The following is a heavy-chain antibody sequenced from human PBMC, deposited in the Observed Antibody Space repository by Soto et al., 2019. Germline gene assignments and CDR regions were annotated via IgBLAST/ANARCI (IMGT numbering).Heavy chain of an antibody. CDR3: ARVSDDILTGYYLDY. Sequence: QVQLQESGPGLVKPSQTLSLTCTVSGGSISSGDYYWSWIRQPPGKGLEWIGYIYYSGSTYYNPSLTSRVTIAVDTSKTQFSLMLSSVPAADTAVYYCARVSDDILTGYYLDYWGQGTLVTVSS. J-gene: IGHJ4*02. CDR2: IYYSGST. D-gene: IGHD3-9*01. CDR1: GGSISSGDYY. V-gene: IGHV4-30-4*01.